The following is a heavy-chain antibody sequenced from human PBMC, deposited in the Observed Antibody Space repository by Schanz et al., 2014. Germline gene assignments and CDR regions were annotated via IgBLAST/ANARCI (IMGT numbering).Heavy chain of an antibody. D-gene: IGHD1-26*01. CDR1: GFSFSDYY. J-gene: IGHJ2*01. V-gene: IGHV3-11*03. CDR2: INTGSNYI. CDR3: ARNRGSWGQNWYFDL. Sequence: PGGSLRLSCAASGFSFSDYYMSWIRQAPGKGLEWISFINTGSNYINYADSVKGRFTISRDNTKNSLFLQLNSLRADDTAVYYCARNRGSWGQNWYFDLWGRGTLGTVSS.